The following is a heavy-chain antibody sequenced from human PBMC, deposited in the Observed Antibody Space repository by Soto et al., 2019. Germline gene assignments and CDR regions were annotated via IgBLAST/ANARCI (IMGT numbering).Heavy chain of an antibody. J-gene: IGHJ5*02. D-gene: IGHD6-19*01. Sequence: SETLSLTCTVSGAALSSGGYFYTWVRQPPGKGLEWLGYIYYSGGTNYNPSLKSRVTISLGKSKGQFSLRLISVTAADTAVYYCTREQSDDNYFDPWGQGTLVTVSS. V-gene: IGHV4-61*08. CDR1: GAALSSGGYF. CDR2: IYYSGGT. CDR3: TREQSDDNYFDP.